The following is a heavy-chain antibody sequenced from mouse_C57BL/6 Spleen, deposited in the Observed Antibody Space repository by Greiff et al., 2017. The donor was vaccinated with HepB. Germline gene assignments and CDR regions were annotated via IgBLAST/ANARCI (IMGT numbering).Heavy chain of an antibody. J-gene: IGHJ2*01. CDR3: ARDTTVVPYYFDY. CDR1: GYTFTDYN. D-gene: IGHD1-1*01. CDR2: INPNNGGT. V-gene: IGHV1-22*01. Sequence: VQLKQSGPELVKPGASVKMSCKASGYTFTDYNMHWVKQSHGKSLEWIGYINPNNGGTSYNQKFKGKATLTVNKSSSTAYMELRSLTSEDSAVYYCARDTTVVPYYFDYWGQGTTLTVSS.